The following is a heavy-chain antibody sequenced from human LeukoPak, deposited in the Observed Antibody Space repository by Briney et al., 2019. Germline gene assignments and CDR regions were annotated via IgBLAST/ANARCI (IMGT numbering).Heavy chain of an antibody. J-gene: IGHJ5*02. CDR3: AKKDSGGSYYWFDP. CDR2: ISGDAVTS. Sequence: GGSLRLSCAASGFTFKNYAMNWVRQSPGQGLEWVSTISGDAVTSWYADSVKGRFTVSRDNSKNIVFLQMNNLRAEDTAVYYCAKKDSGGSYYWFDPWGQGTLVTVSS. CDR1: GFTFKNYA. D-gene: IGHD3-22*01. V-gene: IGHV3-23*01.